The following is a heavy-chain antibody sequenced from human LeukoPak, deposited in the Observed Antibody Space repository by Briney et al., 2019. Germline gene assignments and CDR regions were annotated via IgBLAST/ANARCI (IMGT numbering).Heavy chain of an antibody. CDR1: AFSFSTCA. D-gene: IGHD1-1*01. CDR2: ISSNGGMT. Sequence: GGSLRLSCAASAFSFSTCAMHWVRQPPGQGLEWVPTISSNGGMTFYSHSVKGRFSISRDNSKSILYLQMSSLRGEDTAVYYCAGDSDVEPRNGFDIWGQGTMATVSS. CDR3: AGDSDVEPRNGFDI. J-gene: IGHJ3*02. V-gene: IGHV3-23*01.